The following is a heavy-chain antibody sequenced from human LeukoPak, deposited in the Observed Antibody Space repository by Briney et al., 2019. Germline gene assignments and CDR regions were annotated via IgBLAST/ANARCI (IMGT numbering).Heavy chain of an antibody. CDR2: ISSSSSYI. CDR1: GFTFSSYS. D-gene: IGHD1-14*01. Sequence: GGSLRLSCAASGFTFSSYSMNWVRQAPGKGLEWVSSISSSSSYIYYADSVKGRFTISRDNAKNSLYLQMNSLRAEDTAVYYCARTGATDRLNNWFDPWGQGTLVTVSS. J-gene: IGHJ5*02. V-gene: IGHV3-21*01. CDR3: ARTGATDRLNNWFDP.